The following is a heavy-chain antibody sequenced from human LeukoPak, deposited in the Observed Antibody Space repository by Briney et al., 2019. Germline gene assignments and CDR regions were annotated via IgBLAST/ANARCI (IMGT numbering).Heavy chain of an antibody. CDR2: INHSGST. Sequence: PSETLSLTCAVYGVSFRGYYWSWIRQPPGKGLEWIGEINHSGSTNYNPSLKSRVTISVDTSKNQFSLKLSSVTAADTAVYYCARGGVRGVIITWGQGTLVTVSS. CDR1: GVSFRGYY. V-gene: IGHV4-34*01. J-gene: IGHJ5*02. CDR3: ARGGVRGVIIT. D-gene: IGHD3-10*01.